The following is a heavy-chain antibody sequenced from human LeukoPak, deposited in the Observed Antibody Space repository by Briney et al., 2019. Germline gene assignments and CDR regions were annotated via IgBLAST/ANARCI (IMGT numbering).Heavy chain of an antibody. D-gene: IGHD2/OR15-2a*01. J-gene: IGHJ4*02. CDR1: GASISSGGYH. V-gene: IGHV4-31*03. CDR2: DGST. Sequence: SETLSLTCTVSGASISSGGYHWSWIRPHPGKGLEWIGNDGSTSYNPSLKSRLTISVATSKNQFSLKLSSVTAADTAIYFWAIYFVDGGGRGTWGQGTLVTVSS. CDR3: AIYFVDGGGRGT.